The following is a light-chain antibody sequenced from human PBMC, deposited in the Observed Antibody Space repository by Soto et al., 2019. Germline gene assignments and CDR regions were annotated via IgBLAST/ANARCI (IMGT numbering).Light chain of an antibody. CDR1: QSISSGY. Sequence: EMVLTQSPGTLSLSPGQRATLSCRARQSISSGYLACYQEKPGQAPRLLIYDASRRATGIPDRFSGSGSGTDFTLTISRLETEDFAVYLCQQYGSSLWTFGQGTKVEIK. CDR3: QQYGSSLWT. J-gene: IGKJ1*01. CDR2: DAS. V-gene: IGKV3-20*01.